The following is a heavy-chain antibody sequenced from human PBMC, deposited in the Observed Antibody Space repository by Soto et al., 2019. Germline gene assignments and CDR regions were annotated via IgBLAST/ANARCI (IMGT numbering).Heavy chain of an antibody. CDR1: GFTFNNYA. CDR3: AKGRVGSGSLTPRVDF. CDR2: ISGGGDTT. Sequence: EVQLLESGGGLVQPGGSLRISWAASGFTFNNYAMTWVRQAPGKGLEWVSAISGGGDTTSYADSVKGRFTVSRDGSKNTLYLQMSSRRAEDTALYYCAKGRVGSGSLTPRVDFWGQGNLVTVSS. V-gene: IGHV3-23*01. D-gene: IGHD3-10*01. J-gene: IGHJ4*02.